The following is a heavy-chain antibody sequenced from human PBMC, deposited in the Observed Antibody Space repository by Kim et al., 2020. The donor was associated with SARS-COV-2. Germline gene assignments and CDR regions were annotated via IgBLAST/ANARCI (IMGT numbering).Heavy chain of an antibody. CDR2: IWYDGSNK. CDR3: ARGGAASADAFDI. D-gene: IGHD1-26*01. CDR1: GFTFSSYG. Sequence: GGSLRLSCAASGFTFSSYGMHWVRQAPGTGLEWVAVIWYDGSNKYYADSVKGRFTISRDNSKNTLYLQMNSLRAEDTAVYYCARGGAASADAFDIWGQGT. J-gene: IGHJ3*02. V-gene: IGHV3-33*01.